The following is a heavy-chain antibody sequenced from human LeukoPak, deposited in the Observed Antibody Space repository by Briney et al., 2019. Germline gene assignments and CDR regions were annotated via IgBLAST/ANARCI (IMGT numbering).Heavy chain of an antibody. CDR2: ISAYNGNT. Sequence: ASVKVSXKASGYTVTSYGISWVRQAPGQGLEWIGWISAYNGNTNYAQKFQGRVTMTTDASTSTASTTTAYMELRSLRSDDTAVYYCARQPLKYYYDSSGYDNWYFDLWGRGTLVTVSS. CDR1: GYTVTSYG. J-gene: IGHJ2*01. V-gene: IGHV1-18*01. CDR3: ARQPLKYYYDSSGYDNWYFDL. D-gene: IGHD3-22*01.